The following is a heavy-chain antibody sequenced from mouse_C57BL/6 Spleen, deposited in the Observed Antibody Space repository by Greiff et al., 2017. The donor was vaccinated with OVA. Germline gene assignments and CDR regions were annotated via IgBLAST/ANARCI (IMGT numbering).Heavy chain of an antibody. CDR1: GYTFTDYE. D-gene: IGHD1-1*01. V-gene: IGHV1-15*01. Sequence: VQLQQSGAELVRPGASVTLSCKASGYTFTDYEMHWVKQTPVHGLEWIGAIDPETGGTAYNQKFKGKAILTADKSSSTAYMELRSLTSEDSAVYYCTRSDYYGKNYAMDYWGQGTSVTVSS. J-gene: IGHJ4*01. CDR3: TRSDYYGKNYAMDY. CDR2: IDPETGGT.